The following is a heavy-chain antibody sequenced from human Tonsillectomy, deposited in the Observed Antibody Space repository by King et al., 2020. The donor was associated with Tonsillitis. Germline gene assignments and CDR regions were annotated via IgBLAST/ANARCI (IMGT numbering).Heavy chain of an antibody. CDR2: INPSGGTT. Sequence: VQLVESGAEVKKPGVSVKVSCKASGYTFTSYYMHWVRQAPGQGLEWMGMINPSGGTTSYAQKFQGRVTMTRDTSTNTVYMELSSLRSEDTAVYYCARDRPCSSASCYGGSWFDPWGQGTLVTVCS. J-gene: IGHJ5*02. D-gene: IGHD2-2*01. CDR3: ARDRPCSSASCYGGSWFDP. V-gene: IGHV1-46*01. CDR1: GYTFTSYY.